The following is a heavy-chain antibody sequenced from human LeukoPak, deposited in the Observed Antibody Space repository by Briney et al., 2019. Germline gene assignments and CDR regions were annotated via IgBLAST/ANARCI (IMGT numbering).Heavy chain of an antibody. CDR3: ARDRSSSF. CDR1: GFTFSSYA. V-gene: IGHV3-7*03. CDR2: IKQDGSEK. D-gene: IGHD6-13*01. J-gene: IGHJ4*02. Sequence: GGSLRLSCAASGFTFSSYAMSWVRQAPGKGLEWVANIKQDGSEKYYVDSVKGRFTISRDNAKNLVCLQMNNLRAEDTAVYYCARDRSSSFWGQGILVTVSS.